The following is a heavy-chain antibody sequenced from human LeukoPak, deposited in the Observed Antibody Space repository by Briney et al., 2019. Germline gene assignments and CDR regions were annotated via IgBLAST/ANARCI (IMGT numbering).Heavy chain of an antibody. D-gene: IGHD3-22*01. CDR3: AREVPVHIYDSSGYYYVGWFDP. CDR1: GGSISNYY. V-gene: IGHV4-59*01. J-gene: IGHJ5*02. CDR2: IYYSGST. Sequence: SETLSLTCTVSGGSISNYYWSWIRQPPGKGLEWIGYIYYSGSTNYNPSLKSRVTISVDTSKNQFSLKLSSVTASDTAVYYCAREVPVHIYDSSGYYYVGWFDPWGQGTLVSVSS.